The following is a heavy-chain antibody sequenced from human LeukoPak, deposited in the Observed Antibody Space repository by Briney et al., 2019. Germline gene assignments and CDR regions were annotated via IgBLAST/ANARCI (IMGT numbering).Heavy chain of an antibody. CDR1: GFTFSSYW. CDR3: ARTGYNHVRGFDY. V-gene: IGHV3-7*03. CDR2: IKQDGSEK. J-gene: IGHJ4*02. D-gene: IGHD3-10*01. Sequence: GGALRLSCAASGFTFSSYWMSWVRQAPGKGLEWVANIKQDGSEKYYVDSVKGRFTISRDNAKNSLYLQMNSLRAEDTAVYYCARTGYNHVRGFDYWGQGTLVTVSS.